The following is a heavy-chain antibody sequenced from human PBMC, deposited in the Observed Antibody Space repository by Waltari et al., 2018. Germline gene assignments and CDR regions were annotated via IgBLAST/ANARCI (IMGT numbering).Heavy chain of an antibody. D-gene: IGHD4-4*01. CDR1: GYPFTSYD. Sequence: QVQLLQSGAEVKKPGAAVKVSCKASGYPFTSYDINWVRQATGQGLAWMGWRKPKGGKTGYAQKFQVRVTMTRNTSISTAYMELSSLRSEDTAWYYGVRGPTPYDYSNYDAFDIWGQGRMVTGSS. J-gene: IGHJ3*02. V-gene: IGHV1-8*01. CDR2: RKPKGGKT. CDR3: VRGPTPYDYSNYDAFDI.